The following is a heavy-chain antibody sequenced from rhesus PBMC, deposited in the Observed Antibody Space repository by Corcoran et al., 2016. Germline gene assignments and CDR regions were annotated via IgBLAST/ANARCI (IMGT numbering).Heavy chain of an antibody. J-gene: IGHJ4*01. V-gene: IGHV4-80*01. CDR1: GASISSNW. Sequence: QVQLQESGPGLVKPSETLSLTCTVSGASISSNWWTWIRQPPGKGLEWIGDIDGNSGRTNYNPSLKSRVTISKDASKNHFSLKLSSVTAADTVVYYCAREKDDYWGQGVLVTVSS. CDR2: IDGNSGRT. CDR3: AREKDDY.